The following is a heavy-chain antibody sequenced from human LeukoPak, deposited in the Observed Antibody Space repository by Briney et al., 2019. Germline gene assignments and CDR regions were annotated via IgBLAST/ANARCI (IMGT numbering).Heavy chain of an antibody. CDR2: IYPGDSDT. D-gene: IGHD3-22*01. J-gene: IGHJ4*02. CDR1: GYSFTSYW. Sequence: GESLKISCKGSGYSFTSYWIGWVRQMPGKGLERMGIIYPGDSDTRYSPSFQGQVTISADKSISTAYLQWSSLKASDTAMYYCARLYDSSGWLSPSAFDIWGQGTLVTVSS. CDR3: ARLYDSSGWLSPSAFDI. V-gene: IGHV5-51*01.